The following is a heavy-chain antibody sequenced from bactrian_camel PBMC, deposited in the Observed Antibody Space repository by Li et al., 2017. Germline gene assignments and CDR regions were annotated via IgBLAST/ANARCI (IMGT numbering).Heavy chain of an antibody. CDR2: IDSRDVP. CDR3: AADGVDFWGPCMVADATPARGGFGY. Sequence: HVQLVESGGGSVQAGGSLRLSCSASGLSHNDNLVMAWLRQVPGTKQEGVAAIDSRDVPTYGDSVKGRFTVSRDNANNTVNLMMNSLKPEDTATYLCAADGVDFWGPCMVADATPARGGFGYRGQGTQVTVS. V-gene: IGHV3S53*01. CDR1: GLSHNDNLV. D-gene: IGHD7*01. J-gene: IGHJ6*01.